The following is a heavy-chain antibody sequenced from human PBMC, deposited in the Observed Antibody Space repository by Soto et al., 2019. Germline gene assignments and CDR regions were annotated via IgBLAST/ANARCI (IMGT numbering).Heavy chain of an antibody. V-gene: IGHV1-24*01. D-gene: IGHD4-17*01. Sequence: ASVKVSSKVSGYTLTELSMHGVRQAPGKGLEWMGGFDPEDGETIYAQKFQGRVTMTEDTATDTAYMELSSLRSEDTAVYYCATDGISVTVTPWFDPWGQGTLVNVSS. CDR2: FDPEDGET. CDR3: ATDGISVTVTPWFDP. J-gene: IGHJ5*02. CDR1: GYTLTELS.